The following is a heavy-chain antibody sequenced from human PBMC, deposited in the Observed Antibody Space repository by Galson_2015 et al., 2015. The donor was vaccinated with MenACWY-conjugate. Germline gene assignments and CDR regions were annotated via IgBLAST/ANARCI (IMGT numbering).Heavy chain of an antibody. V-gene: IGHV5-51*01. CDR1: GYIFTPYW. D-gene: IGHD1-26*01. J-gene: IGHJ6*02. CDR3: ARHPPGGRGMDV. CDR2: ISPGDSNT. Sequence: QSGAEVKKPGESLQVSCKASGYIFTPYWIAWVRQMPGKGLEWMGLISPGDSNTRYSPSFQGQVTISADKSISTAYLQWSSLKASDTAMYYCARHPPGGRGMDVWGQGTTVTVSS.